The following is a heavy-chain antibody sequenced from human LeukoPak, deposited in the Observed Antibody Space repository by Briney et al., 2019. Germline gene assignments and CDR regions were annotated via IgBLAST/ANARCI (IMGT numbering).Heavy chain of an antibody. CDR3: AKGYDGAAAGKDTLDHFDY. V-gene: IGHV3-9*01. J-gene: IGHJ4*02. Sequence: GRSLRLSCAASGFTFDDYAMHWVRQAPGKGLEWVSSISWNSGSLGYADSVKGRFTISRDNARNSLYLQMNSLTAEDTALYYCAKGYDGAAAGKDTLDHFDYWGQGTPVTVSS. CDR2: ISWNSGSL. D-gene: IGHD6-13*01. CDR1: GFTFDDYA.